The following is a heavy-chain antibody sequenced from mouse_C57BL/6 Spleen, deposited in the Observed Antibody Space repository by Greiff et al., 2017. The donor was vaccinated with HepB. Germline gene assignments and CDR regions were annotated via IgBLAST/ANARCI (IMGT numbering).Heavy chain of an antibody. Sequence: VKLQESGPELVKPGASVKISCKASGYAFSSSWMNWVKQRPGKGLEWIGRLYPGDGDTNYNGKFKGKATLTADNSSSTAYMQLRSLTSEDSAVYFCARIYYGSSYEGLGDYWGQGTTLTVSS. J-gene: IGHJ2*01. CDR1: GYAFSSSW. D-gene: IGHD1-1*01. CDR2: LYPGDGDT. CDR3: ARIYYGSSYEGLGDY. V-gene: IGHV1-82*01.